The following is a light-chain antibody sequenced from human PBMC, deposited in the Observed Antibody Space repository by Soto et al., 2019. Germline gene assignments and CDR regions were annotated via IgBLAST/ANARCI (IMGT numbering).Light chain of an antibody. Sequence: QSALAQPPSASGSAGQSVTISCTGTISDVGGYNYVSWYQHHPGQAPKTIIYEVTTRPSGVSSRFSGSKSGNTASLTISGLQADDEANYYCSSYTSSNTPYVFGTGTKVTVL. CDR2: EVT. CDR1: ISDVGGYNY. V-gene: IGLV2-14*01. CDR3: SSYTSSNTPYV. J-gene: IGLJ1*01.